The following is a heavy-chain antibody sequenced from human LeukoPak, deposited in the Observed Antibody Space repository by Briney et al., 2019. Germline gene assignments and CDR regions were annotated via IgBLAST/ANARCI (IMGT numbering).Heavy chain of an antibody. J-gene: IGHJ4*02. V-gene: IGHV4-31*03. CDR2: IYYSGST. CDR3: ASTSPTTFSSYFDS. CDR1: GVSISSGNYY. D-gene: IGHD4-11*01. Sequence: PSQTLALTCTVSGVSISSGNYYWSWIRKHPGKGLDGIGYIYYSGSTYYSPSLKSRVTISQDTSKNHFSLRLSSVTAAHSAVYYCASTSPTTFSSYFDSWGQGTLVTVSS.